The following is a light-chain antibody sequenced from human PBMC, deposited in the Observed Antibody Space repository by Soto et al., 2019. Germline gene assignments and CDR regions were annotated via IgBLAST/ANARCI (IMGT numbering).Light chain of an antibody. J-gene: IGLJ1*01. CDR1: SSDVGGYNY. Sequence: QSALTQPRSVSGSPGQSVTISCTGTSSDVGGYNYVSWYQQHPGKAPKLMIYDVSKRPSGVPDRFSGSKSGNTASLTISGLQAEDEADYYCCSYAGSYTGVFGTGTKLIVL. CDR3: CSYAGSYTGV. V-gene: IGLV2-11*01. CDR2: DVS.